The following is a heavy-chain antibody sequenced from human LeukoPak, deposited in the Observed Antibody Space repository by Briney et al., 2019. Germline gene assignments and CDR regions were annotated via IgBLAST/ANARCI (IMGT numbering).Heavy chain of an antibody. CDR1: GYSFTNYW. J-gene: IGHJ4*02. Sequence: GESLKISCKGSGYSFTNYWIGWVRQMPGKGLEWMGIIYPGGSDTRYSPSFQGQVTISADKSLTTAYLQWSSLKASDTAMYYCVRSVSLDYWGQGTLVTVSS. CDR3: VRSVSLDY. CDR2: IYPGGSDT. D-gene: IGHD5/OR15-5a*01. V-gene: IGHV5-51*01.